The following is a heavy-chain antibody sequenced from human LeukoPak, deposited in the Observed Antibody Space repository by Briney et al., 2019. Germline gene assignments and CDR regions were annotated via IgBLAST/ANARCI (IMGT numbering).Heavy chain of an antibody. Sequence: PSETLSLTCTVSGGSISSYYWSWIRQPPGKGLEWIGSIYYSGSTYYNPSLKSRVTISVDTSKNQFSLKLSSVTAADTAVYYCARQGVVAASIDYWGQGTLVTVSS. D-gene: IGHD2-15*01. CDR3: ARQGVVAASIDY. J-gene: IGHJ4*02. CDR1: GGSISSYY. V-gene: IGHV4-39*01. CDR2: IYYSGST.